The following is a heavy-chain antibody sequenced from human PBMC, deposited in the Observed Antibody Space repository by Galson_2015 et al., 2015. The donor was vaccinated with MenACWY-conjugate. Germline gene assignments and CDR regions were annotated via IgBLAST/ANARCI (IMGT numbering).Heavy chain of an antibody. V-gene: IGHV3-15*07. CDR2: IKSKTDGGTT. J-gene: IGHJ6*03. D-gene: IGHD6-13*01. Sequence: SLRLSCAASGFTFSNAWMNWVRQAPGKGLEWVGRIKSKTDGGTTDYAAPVKGRFTISRDDSKNTLYLQMNSLKTEDTAVYYCTTAFPDSRPYYMDVWGKGTTVAVSS. CDR3: TTAFPDSRPYYMDV. CDR1: GFTFSNAW.